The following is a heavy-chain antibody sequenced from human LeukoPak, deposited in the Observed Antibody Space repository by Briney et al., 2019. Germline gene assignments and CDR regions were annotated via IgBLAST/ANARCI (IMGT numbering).Heavy chain of an antibody. J-gene: IGHJ4*02. CDR2: IHYSGTT. CDR3: ARWGVPSFDF. CDR1: RGFITSHS. V-gene: IGHV4-59*11. Sequence: PSETLSLTCTGSRGFITSHSWGWVRQPPGKGLEWIGHIHYSGTTSYNPSLKSRVTITSDTSNDQFSLKLSSVTAADTAMYYCARWGVPSFDFWGRGTLVTVSS. D-gene: IGHD3-16*01.